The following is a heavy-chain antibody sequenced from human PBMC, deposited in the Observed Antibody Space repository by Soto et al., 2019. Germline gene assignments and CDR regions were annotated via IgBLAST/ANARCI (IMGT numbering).Heavy chain of an antibody. CDR1: GGSISSYY. D-gene: IGHD6-13*01. J-gene: IGHJ6*02. CDR2: IYYSGST. V-gene: IGHV4-59*01. Sequence: PSETLAPTCTVSGGSISSYYGSWIRQPPGKGLEWIGYIYYSGSTNYNPSLKSRVTISVDTSKNQFSLKLSSVTAADTAVYYCARYPYSRAGYGMDVWGQGTTVTVSS. CDR3: ARYPYSRAGYGMDV.